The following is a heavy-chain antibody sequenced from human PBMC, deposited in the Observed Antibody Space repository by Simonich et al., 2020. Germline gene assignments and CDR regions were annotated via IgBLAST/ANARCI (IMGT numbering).Heavy chain of an antibody. CDR1: GYTFTRYG. D-gene: IGHD6-13*01. Sequence: QVQLVQSGAEVKKPGASVKVSCKSSGYTFTRYGISWVRQAPGQGPDWMEWISAYNGNKTYAQKLQGRVTMTTDTATSTAYMELRRLRSDDTAVYYCARDQGGRAAAATDYWGQGTLVTVSS. CDR2: ISAYNGNK. V-gene: IGHV1-18*01. J-gene: IGHJ4*02. CDR3: ARDQGGRAAAATDY.